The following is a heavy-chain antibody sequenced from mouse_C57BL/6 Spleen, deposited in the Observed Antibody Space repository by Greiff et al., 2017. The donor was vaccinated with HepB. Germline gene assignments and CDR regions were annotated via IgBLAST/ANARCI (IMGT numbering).Heavy chain of an antibody. CDR1: GYTFTDYN. V-gene: IGHV1-18*01. J-gene: IGHJ1*03. Sequence: VQLQQSGPELVKPGASVKIPCKASGYTFTDYNMDWVKQSHGKSLEWIGDINPNNGGTIYNQKFKGKATLTVYKSSSTAYMELRSLTSEDTAVYYFARRLRITTVVPWYFEVWGTGTTVTVSS. CDR2: INPNNGGT. D-gene: IGHD1-1*01. CDR3: ARRLRITTVVPWYFEV.